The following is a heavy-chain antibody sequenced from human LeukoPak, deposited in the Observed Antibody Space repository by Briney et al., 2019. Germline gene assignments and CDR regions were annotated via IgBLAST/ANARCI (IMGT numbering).Heavy chain of an antibody. D-gene: IGHD3-3*01. CDR1: GDSITSTNYY. CDR3: ARANFWSGLFDY. J-gene: IGHJ4*02. CDR2: IYYSGNT. Sequence: PSETLSLTCAVSGDSITSTNYYCGWVRQPPGRGLEWLRCIYYSGNTCDHPSRTGRVTLSVDTSKNHFSLKLTAGTAADTAVYYCARANFWSGLFDYWGQGTLVTASS. V-gene: IGHV4-39*02.